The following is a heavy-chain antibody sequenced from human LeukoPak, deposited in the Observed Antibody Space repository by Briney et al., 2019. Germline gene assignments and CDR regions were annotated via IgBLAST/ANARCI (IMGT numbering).Heavy chain of an antibody. D-gene: IGHD6-13*01. J-gene: IGHJ3*02. CDR3: ARLLLGSSGYPDAFDI. Sequence: SETLSLTCTVSGGSISSYCWSWIRQPAGKGMEWIGRIYTSGSTTYNPSFKSRVTMSVETSKNQFSLKLSSVTAADTAVYYCARLLLGSSGYPDAFDIWGQGTMVTVSS. V-gene: IGHV4-4*07. CDR1: GGSISSYC. CDR2: IYTSGST.